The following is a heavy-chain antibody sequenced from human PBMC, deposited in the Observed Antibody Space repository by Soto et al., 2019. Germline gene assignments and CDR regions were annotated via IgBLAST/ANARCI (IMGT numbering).Heavy chain of an antibody. J-gene: IGHJ5*02. CDR1: GGSFSGYY. Sequence: SETLSLTCAVYGGSFSGYYWSWIRQPPGKGLEWIGEINHSGSTNYNPSLKSRVTISVDTSKNQFSLKLSSVTAADTAVYYCASGESYCSSTSCYTGDWFDPWGQGTLVTVSS. CDR2: INHSGST. CDR3: ASGESYCSSTSCYTGDWFDP. V-gene: IGHV4-34*01. D-gene: IGHD2-2*02.